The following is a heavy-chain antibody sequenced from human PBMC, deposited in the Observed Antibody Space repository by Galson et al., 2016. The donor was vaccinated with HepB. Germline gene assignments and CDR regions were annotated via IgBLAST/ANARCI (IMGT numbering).Heavy chain of an antibody. CDR2: MTNSGGNI. D-gene: IGHD4-17*01. J-gene: IGHJ4*02. CDR1: GFTFSAYA. V-gene: IGHV3-23*01. CDR3: AKEGRQYGDYDFDH. Sequence: SLRLSCAASGFTFSAYAMSWVRQAPGKGLEWVSTMTNSGGNIYYADSVKGRFTISRDNSKNTLYLQMNSLRAEDTAVYYCAKEGRQYGDYDFDHWGQGTLVTVSS.